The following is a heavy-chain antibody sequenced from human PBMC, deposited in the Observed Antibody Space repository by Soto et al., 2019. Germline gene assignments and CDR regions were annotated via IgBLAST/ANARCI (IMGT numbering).Heavy chain of an antibody. CDR1: GFIFRTYA. Sequence: EVQLLESGGGLAQPGGSLRLSCAASGFIFRTYAMNWVRQAPGKGLEWVSVMVGDGSSSDYADSVRGRFTISRDNSKNTLYLQMNNLRAEDTAVYYCAKDLRPDGRYDLDYWGQGTLVTASS. D-gene: IGHD1-26*01. CDR2: MVGDGSSS. J-gene: IGHJ4*02. V-gene: IGHV3-23*01. CDR3: AKDLRPDGRYDLDY.